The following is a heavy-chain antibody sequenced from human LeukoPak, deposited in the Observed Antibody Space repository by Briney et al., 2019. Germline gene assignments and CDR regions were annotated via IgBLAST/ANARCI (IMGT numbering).Heavy chain of an antibody. V-gene: IGHV4-61*02. CDR2: IYTSGST. CDR1: GDSISSGSYY. Sequence: PSETLSLTCTVSGDSISSGSYYWSWIRQPAGKGLEWIGRIYTSGSTYYNPSLKSRVTISVGTSRNQFSLKLTSVTAADTAVYYCAREVLWFGEVLYYMDVWGKGTTVTISS. D-gene: IGHD3-10*01. J-gene: IGHJ6*03. CDR3: AREVLWFGEVLYYMDV.